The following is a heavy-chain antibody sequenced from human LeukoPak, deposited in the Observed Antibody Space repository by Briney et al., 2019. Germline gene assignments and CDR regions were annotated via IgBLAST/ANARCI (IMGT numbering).Heavy chain of an antibody. CDR3: ARVEANPAWYYDSSGYYFDY. CDR1: GGSISSYY. D-gene: IGHD3-22*01. V-gene: IGHV4-4*07. J-gene: IGHJ4*02. CDR2: IYTSGST. Sequence: SSETLSLTCTVSGGSISSYYWSWIRQPAGKGLEWIGRIYTSGSTNYNPSLKSRVTISVDTSKNQFSLKLSSVTAADTAVYYCARVEANPAWYYDSSGYYFDYWGQGTLVTVSS.